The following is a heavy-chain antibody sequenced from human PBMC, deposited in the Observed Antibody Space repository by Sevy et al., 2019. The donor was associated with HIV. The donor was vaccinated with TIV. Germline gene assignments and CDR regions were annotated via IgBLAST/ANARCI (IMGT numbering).Heavy chain of an antibody. D-gene: IGHD1-20*01. CDR2: ISAYNGNT. CDR1: GYTFTSYG. J-gene: IGHJ6*02. V-gene: IGHV1-18*01. Sequence: ASVNVSCKASGYTFTSYGISWVRQAPGQGLEWMGWISAYNGNTNNTQKLQGRVTMTTDTSTSTAYMELRSLRSDDTAVYYCARDDQNSITGNGPGLSHYYYYGMDVWGQGTTVTVSS. CDR3: ARDDQNSITGNGPGLSHYYYYGMDV.